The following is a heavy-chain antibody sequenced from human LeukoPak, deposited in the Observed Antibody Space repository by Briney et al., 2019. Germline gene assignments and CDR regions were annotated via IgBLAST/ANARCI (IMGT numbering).Heavy chain of an antibody. CDR3: ARDGIEVYYDYVWGSLFDY. D-gene: IGHD3-16*01. CDR1: GFTFGSYW. J-gene: IGHJ4*02. Sequence: GGSLRLSCAASGFTFGSYWMSWVRQAPGKGLEWVANIKQDGSEKYYVDSVKGRFTISRDNAKNSLYLQMNSLRAEDTAVYYCARDGIEVYYDYVWGSLFDYWGQETLVTVSS. V-gene: IGHV3-7*01. CDR2: IKQDGSEK.